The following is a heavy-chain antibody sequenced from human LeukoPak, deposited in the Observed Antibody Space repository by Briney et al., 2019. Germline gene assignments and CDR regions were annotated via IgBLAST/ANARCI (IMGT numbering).Heavy chain of an antibody. Sequence: SQTLSLTCTVSGGSISSGSYYWSWIRQHPGKGLEWIGYIYYSGSTYYNPSLKSRVTISVDTSKNQFSLKLSSVTAADTAVYYCARSDSSRYYSTFDYWGQGTLVTVSS. CDR1: GGSISSGSYY. CDR3: ARSDSSRYYSTFDY. CDR2: IYYSGST. J-gene: IGHJ4*02. D-gene: IGHD3-22*01. V-gene: IGHV4-31*03.